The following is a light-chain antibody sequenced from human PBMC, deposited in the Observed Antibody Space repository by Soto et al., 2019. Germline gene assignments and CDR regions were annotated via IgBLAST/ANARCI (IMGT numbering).Light chain of an antibody. Sequence: DIQLTQSPSFLSASVGDRVILTCRASQDIGRYLAWYQQKGGKAPRLLIHTASTLQSGVPWRFSGSGSGTEFTLTISSLQPEDFATYYCQQRHSYPITFGQGTRLDIK. V-gene: IGKV1-9*01. CDR3: QQRHSYPIT. CDR1: QDIGRY. J-gene: IGKJ5*01. CDR2: TAS.